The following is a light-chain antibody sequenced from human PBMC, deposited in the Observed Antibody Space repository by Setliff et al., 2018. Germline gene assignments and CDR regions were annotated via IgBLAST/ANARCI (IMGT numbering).Light chain of an antibody. CDR1: GSDVGDYKY. CDR2: EVS. CDR3: SSYTSSSTLYV. Sequence: SVLTQPASVSGSPGQSITISCTGSGSDVGDYKYVSWYQQHPGKAPRLIIYEVSNRPSGVSNRFSGSKSGNTASLSISGLQAEDEADYYCSSYTSSSTLYVFGTGTKVTVL. J-gene: IGLJ1*01. V-gene: IGLV2-14*01.